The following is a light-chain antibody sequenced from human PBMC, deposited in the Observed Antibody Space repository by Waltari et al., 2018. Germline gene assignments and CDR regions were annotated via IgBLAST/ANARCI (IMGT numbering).Light chain of an antibody. J-gene: IGKJ1*01. CDR3: QQYSSYSRT. CDR1: QSISNW. CDR2: KGS. Sequence: DIQMTQSPSTLSASVGDRVTITCRASQSISNWLAWYQQKPGKAPKLLIYKGSSLESGVPSRFSGSGSGTEFTLTISSLQPDDFATYYCQQYSSYSRTFGQGTKVEIK. V-gene: IGKV1-5*03.